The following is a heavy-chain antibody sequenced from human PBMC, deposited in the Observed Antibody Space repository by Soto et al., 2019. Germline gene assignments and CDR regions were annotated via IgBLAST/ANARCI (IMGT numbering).Heavy chain of an antibody. D-gene: IGHD3-3*01. CDR2: IYWDDDK. CDR1: GFSLSTSGVG. CDR3: AHRRPRVRFLEYLI. Sequence: QITLKESGPTLVKPTQTLTLTCTFSGFSLSTSGVGVGWIRQPPGKALEWLALIYWDDDKRYSPALKSRLTIAKDTSKNQVVLTMTNMDPVDTVTYYCAHRRPRVRFLEYLIWGQGTLVTVSS. V-gene: IGHV2-5*02. J-gene: IGHJ4*02.